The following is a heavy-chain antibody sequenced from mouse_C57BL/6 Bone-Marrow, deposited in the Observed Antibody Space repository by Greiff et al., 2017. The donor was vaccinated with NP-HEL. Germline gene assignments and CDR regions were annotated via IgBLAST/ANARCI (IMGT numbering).Heavy chain of an antibody. CDR1: GFTFTDYY. Sequence: DVMLVESGGGLVQPGGSLSLSCAASGFTFTDYYMSWVRQPPGKALEWLGFIRNKANGYTTEYSASVKGRFTISRDNSQSILYLQMNALRAEDSATYYCARANLGAMDYWGQGTSVTVSS. CDR3: ARANLGAMDY. V-gene: IGHV7-3*01. J-gene: IGHJ4*01. CDR2: IRNKANGYTT. D-gene: IGHD4-1*01.